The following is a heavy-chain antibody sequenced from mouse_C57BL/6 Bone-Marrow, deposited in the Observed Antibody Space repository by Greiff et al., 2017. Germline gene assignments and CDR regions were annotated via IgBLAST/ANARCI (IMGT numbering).Heavy chain of an antibody. V-gene: IGHV1-50*01. D-gene: IGHD4-1*02. CDR2: IDPSDSYT. CDR3: ARSNWDPWFAY. CDR1: GYTFTSYW. Sequence: QVQLKQPGAELVKPGASVKLSCKASGYTFTSYWMQWVKQRPGQGLEWIGEIDPSDSYTNYNQKFKGKATLTVDTSSSTAYMQLSSLTSEDSAVDYCARSNWDPWFAYWGQGTLVTVSA. J-gene: IGHJ3*01.